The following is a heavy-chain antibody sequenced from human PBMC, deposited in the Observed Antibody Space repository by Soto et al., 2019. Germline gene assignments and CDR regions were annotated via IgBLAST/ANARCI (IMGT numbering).Heavy chain of an antibody. CDR3: ARNWYFDL. CDR1: GFTFSSYW. CDR2: ISSDGTST. Sequence: EVQLVESGGGLVQPGGSLRLSCAASGFTFSSYWMHWVRQAPGKGLVWVSRISSDGTSTNNADSVKGRYTISRDNAKNTLYLQMSSLRAEDTAVYYCARNWYFDLWGRSTLVTVSS. V-gene: IGHV3-74*01. J-gene: IGHJ2*01.